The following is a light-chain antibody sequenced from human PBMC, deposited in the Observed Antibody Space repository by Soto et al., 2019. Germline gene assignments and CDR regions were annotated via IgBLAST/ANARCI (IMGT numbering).Light chain of an antibody. CDR2: GNN. V-gene: IGLV1-40*01. CDR1: TSNIGADYD. CDR3: QSYDISLGEWV. Sequence: QSVLTQPPSVSGAPGQRVTISCAGKTSNIGADYDVHWYRQLPGTAPQLLIYGNNNRPSGVPDRFSGSKSGTSASLAITGLQAEDEADYYCQSYDISLGEWVFGGGTKLTVL. J-gene: IGLJ3*02.